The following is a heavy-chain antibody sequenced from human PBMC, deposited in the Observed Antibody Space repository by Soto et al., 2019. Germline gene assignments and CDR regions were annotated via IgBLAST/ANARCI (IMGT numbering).Heavy chain of an antibody. D-gene: IGHD6-6*01. CDR2: IYPGDSDT. CDR1: GYSFTSYW. V-gene: IGHV5-51*01. Sequence: PGESLKISCKGSGYSFTSYWIGWVRQMPGKGLEWMGIIYPGDSDTRYSPSFQGQVTISADKSISTAYLQWSSLKASDTAMYYCARSRESSSWGHYYYMDVWGKGTKVTVSS. J-gene: IGHJ6*03. CDR3: ARSRESSSWGHYYYMDV.